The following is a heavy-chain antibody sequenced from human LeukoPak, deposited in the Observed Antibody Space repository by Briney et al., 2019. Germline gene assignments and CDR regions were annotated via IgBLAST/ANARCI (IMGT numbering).Heavy chain of an antibody. CDR1: GFTFSSYA. Sequence: GGSLRLSCAASGFTFSSYAMSWVRQAPGKGLEWVSAISGSGASTYYADSVKGRLTISRDNSKNTLYLQMNTLRAEDTAVYYRAKDPAEYQVPYSRYFDLWGRGTLVTVSS. J-gene: IGHJ2*01. V-gene: IGHV3-23*01. D-gene: IGHD2-2*01. CDR2: ISGSGAST. CDR3: AKDPAEYQVPYSRYFDL.